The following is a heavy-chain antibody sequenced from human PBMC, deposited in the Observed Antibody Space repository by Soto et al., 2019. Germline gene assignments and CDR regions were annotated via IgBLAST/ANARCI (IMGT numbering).Heavy chain of an antibody. D-gene: IGHD4-17*01. V-gene: IGHV4-59*01. CDR1: GGSISSYY. CDR3: ARARTTVVTGYYYYGMDV. CDR2: IYYSGST. Sequence: PSETLSLPCTVSGGSISSYYWSWIRQPPGKGLEWIGYIYYSGSTNYNPSLKSRVTISVDTSKNQFSLKLSSVTAADTAVYYCARARTTVVTGYYYYGMDVWGQGTTVTVSS. J-gene: IGHJ6*02.